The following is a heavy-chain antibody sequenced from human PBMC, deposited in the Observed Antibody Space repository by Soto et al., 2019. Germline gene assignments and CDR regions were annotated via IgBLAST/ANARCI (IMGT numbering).Heavy chain of an antibody. D-gene: IGHD5-12*01. CDR2: IYYSGST. CDR1: GGSISSSSYY. Sequence: QLQLQESGPGLVKPSETLSLTCTVSGGSISSSSYYWGWIRQPPGKGLEWIGSIYYSGSTYYNQSLKSRVTIAVDTSKNHFSLKLSAVTAADTAVYYCARGYSGYEPPGPVDYWGQGTLVTVSS. J-gene: IGHJ4*02. CDR3: ARGYSGYEPPGPVDY. V-gene: IGHV4-39*01.